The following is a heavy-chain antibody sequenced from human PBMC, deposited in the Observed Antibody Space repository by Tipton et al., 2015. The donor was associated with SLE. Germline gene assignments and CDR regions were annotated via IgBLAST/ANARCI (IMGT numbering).Heavy chain of an antibody. CDR1: GGSISSTNHY. J-gene: IGHJ4*02. CDR2: IYFSGST. V-gene: IGHV4-39*07. Sequence: TLSLTCTVSGGSISSTNHYWGWIRQPPGRGLEWIGSIYFSGSTYYNPSLKSRVTISVDTSKNQFSLKLSSVTAADTAVYYCARGGSSWFRYYFDYWGQGTLVTVSS. D-gene: IGHD6-13*01. CDR3: ARGGSSWFRYYFDY.